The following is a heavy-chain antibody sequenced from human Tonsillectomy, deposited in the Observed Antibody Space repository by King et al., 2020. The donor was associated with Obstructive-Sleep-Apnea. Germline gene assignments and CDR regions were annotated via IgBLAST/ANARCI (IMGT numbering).Heavy chain of an antibody. J-gene: IGHJ5*02. D-gene: IGHD1-26*01. CDR3: AGDIGSFDP. CDR2: IKQDGSEK. Sequence: VQLVESGGGLVQPGGSLRLSCAASVFTFSSYWMSWVRQPPGKGLEWVANIKQDGSEKYYVDSVKGRFTISRDNAKNSLYLQMNSLRAEDTAVYYWAGDIGSFDPWGQGTLVTVSS. V-gene: IGHV3-7*01. CDR1: VFTFSSYW.